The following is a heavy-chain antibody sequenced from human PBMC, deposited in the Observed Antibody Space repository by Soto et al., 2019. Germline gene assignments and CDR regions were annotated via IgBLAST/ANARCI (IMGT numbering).Heavy chain of an antibody. CDR3: ARDPSITMVRGVIIRGGFDP. CDR2: IIPILGIA. V-gene: IGHV1-69*08. Sequence: QVQLVQSGAEVKKPGSSVKVSCKASGGTFSSYTISWVRQAPGQGLEWMGRIIPILGIANSAQKFQGRVTITADKSTSTAYMELSSLRSEDTAVYYCARDPSITMVRGVIIRGGFDPWGQGTLVTVSS. J-gene: IGHJ5*02. D-gene: IGHD3-10*01. CDR1: GGTFSSYT.